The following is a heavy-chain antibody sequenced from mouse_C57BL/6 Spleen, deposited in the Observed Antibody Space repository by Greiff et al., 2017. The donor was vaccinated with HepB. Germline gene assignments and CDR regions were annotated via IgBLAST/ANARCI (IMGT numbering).Heavy chain of an antibody. D-gene: IGHD2-2*01. Sequence: QVHVKQPGAELVMPGASVKLSCKASGYTFTSYWMHWVKQRPGQGLEWIGEIDPSDSYTNYNQKFKGKSTLTVDKSSSTAYMQLSSLTSEDSAVYYCARSPYGYDGFAYWGQGTLVTVSA. CDR3: ARSPYGYDGFAY. CDR2: IDPSDSYT. CDR1: GYTFTSYW. V-gene: IGHV1-69*01. J-gene: IGHJ3*01.